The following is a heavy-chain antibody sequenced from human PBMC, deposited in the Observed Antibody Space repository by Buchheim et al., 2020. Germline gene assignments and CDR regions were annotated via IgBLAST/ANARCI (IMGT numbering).Heavy chain of an antibody. CDR2: ISSDGTNK. D-gene: IGHD3-16*01. Sequence: QVQLVESGGGVVQPGGSLRLSCAPSGFTFSSYGMHWVRQAPGKGLEWVAVISSDGTNKIYADSVKGRFTISRDNSKNTLYLQMNSLRVEDSAIYYCAIYSVAWHTRRGDLDCWGQGTL. J-gene: IGHJ4*02. CDR1: GFTFSSYG. V-gene: IGHV3-30*03. CDR3: AIYSVAWHTRRGDLDC.